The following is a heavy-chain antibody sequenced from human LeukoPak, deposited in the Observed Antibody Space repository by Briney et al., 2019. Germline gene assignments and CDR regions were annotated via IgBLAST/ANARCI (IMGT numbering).Heavy chain of an antibody. D-gene: IGHD5-12*01. CDR1: GGSISSSSYY. V-gene: IGHV4-39*07. Sequence: SETLSLTCTVSGGSISSSSYYWGWIRQPPGKGLEWIGSIYYSGSTNYNPSLKSRVTISLDTAKKQFSLKLNSVTAADTAVYYCVRGGSGYDSFDYWGQGTLVTVSS. CDR2: IYYSGST. CDR3: VRGGSGYDSFDY. J-gene: IGHJ4*02.